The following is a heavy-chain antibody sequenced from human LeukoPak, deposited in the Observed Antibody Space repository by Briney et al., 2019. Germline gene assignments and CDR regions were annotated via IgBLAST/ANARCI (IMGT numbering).Heavy chain of an antibody. V-gene: IGHV4-39*01. CDR2: IYYSAST. D-gene: IGHD2-2*01. Sequence: SETLSLTCTVSGGSIRSSSDYWGWIRQPPGRGLEWIGSIYYSASTYYNPSLKSRVTISVDMSKNQFYLKLSSVTAAYTAVYYCPRHGLEYQVLYWFDTWGQGTLVTVSS. J-gene: IGHJ5*02. CDR3: PRHGLEYQVLYWFDT. CDR1: GGSIRSSSDY.